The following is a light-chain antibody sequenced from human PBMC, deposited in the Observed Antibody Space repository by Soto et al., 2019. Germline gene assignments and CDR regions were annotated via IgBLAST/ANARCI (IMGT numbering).Light chain of an antibody. Sequence: ELVLTQPPATLSLSPGGRATLSCRASHSVSNYLAWYQQKPGQAPRLLIYGASSRATGIPDRFSGSGSGTDFTLTISRLEPEDFAVYYCQQYGSSPLWTFGQGPKVDIK. J-gene: IGKJ1*01. CDR2: GAS. V-gene: IGKV3-20*01. CDR3: QQYGSSPLWT. CDR1: HSVSNY.